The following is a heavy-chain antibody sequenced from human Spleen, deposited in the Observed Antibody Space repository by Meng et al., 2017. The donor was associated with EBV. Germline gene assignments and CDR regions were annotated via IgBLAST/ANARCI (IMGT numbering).Heavy chain of an antibody. CDR2: INHGGST. CDR3: ARDGGYASGTYYPIDP. CDR1: GGSFSGYY. V-gene: IGHV4-34*01. J-gene: IGHJ5*02. D-gene: IGHD3-10*01. Sequence: QVQLQQWGAGLLKPSETLSLTCAVSGGSFSGYYWSWIRQPPGKGLEWIGEINHGGSTNCNPSLKSRATISVDTSKNQFSLKLSSVTAADTAVYYCARDGGYASGTYYPIDPWGQGTLVTVSS.